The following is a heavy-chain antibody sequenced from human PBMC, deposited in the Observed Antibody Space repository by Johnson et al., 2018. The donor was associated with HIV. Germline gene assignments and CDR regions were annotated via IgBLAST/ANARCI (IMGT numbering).Heavy chain of an antibody. CDR1: GFTFSKYW. J-gene: IGHJ3*02. CDR3: ARRMVVGYHAFDI. CDR2: IKQDGSEK. V-gene: IGHV3-7*02. Sequence: VQLVESGGGVVQPGGSLRLSCAASGFTFSKYWMNWVRQAPGKGLEWVANIKQDGSEKYYVDSVKGRFTISRDNAKNSLYLQMNNLRAEDTAMYYCARRMVVGYHAFDIWGQGTMVTVSS. D-gene: IGHD2-21*01.